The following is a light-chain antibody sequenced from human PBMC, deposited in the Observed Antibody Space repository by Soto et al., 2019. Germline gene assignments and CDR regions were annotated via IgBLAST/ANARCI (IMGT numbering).Light chain of an antibody. Sequence: QSALIQPPSASGSPGQSVTISCTGASSDVGGYNYVSWYQQHPGKAPKLMIYEVTQRPSGVPDRFSGSKSGNTASLTVSGLQAEDEADYYCSSYASSNNVVFGGGTKVTVL. CDR2: EVT. CDR1: SSDVGGYNY. CDR3: SSYASSNNVV. J-gene: IGLJ2*01. V-gene: IGLV2-8*01.